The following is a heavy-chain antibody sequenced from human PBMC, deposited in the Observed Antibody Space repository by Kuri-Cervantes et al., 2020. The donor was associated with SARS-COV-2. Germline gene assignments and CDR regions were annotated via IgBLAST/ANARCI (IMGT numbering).Heavy chain of an antibody. Sequence: GGSLRLSCVASGFTFSSHDMHWVRQPTGNGLEWVSGIATAGDPCFAASVTGRFTISRENAKNSLYLQMDSLRAGDTAVYYCARVSWGGDGFDIWGQGTMVTVSS. V-gene: IGHV3-13*05. CDR1: GFTFSSHD. CDR2: IATAGDP. J-gene: IGHJ3*02. D-gene: IGHD3-16*01. CDR3: ARVSWGGDGFDI.